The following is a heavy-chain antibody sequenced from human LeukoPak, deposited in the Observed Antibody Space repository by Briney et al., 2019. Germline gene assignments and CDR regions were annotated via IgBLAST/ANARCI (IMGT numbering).Heavy chain of an antibody. CDR3: ARDRYGSVARFDP. J-gene: IGHJ5*02. CDR2: ISSSSSYI. CDR1: GFTFSSYS. V-gene: IGHV3-21*01. D-gene: IGHD3-10*01. Sequence: GGSLRLSCAASGFTFSSYSMNWVRQAPGKGLEWVSSISSSSSYIYYADSVKGRFTISRDNAKNSLYLQMNSLRAEDTAVYYCARDRYGSVARFDPWGQGTLVTVSS.